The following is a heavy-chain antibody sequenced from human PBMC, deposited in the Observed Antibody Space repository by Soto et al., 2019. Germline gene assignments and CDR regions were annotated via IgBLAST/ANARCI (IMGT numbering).Heavy chain of an antibody. V-gene: IGHV1-18*04. J-gene: IGHJ4*02. Sequence: GASVKVSCKASGYTFTSYGISWVRQAPGQGLEWMGWISAYNGNTNYAQKLQGRVTMTTDTSTSTAYMELRSLRSDDTAVYYCSTVSYASRGYYHAQFDYWGQGTLVTVSS. D-gene: IGHD3-22*01. CDR1: GYTFTSYG. CDR2: ISAYNGNT. CDR3: STVSYASRGYYHAQFDY.